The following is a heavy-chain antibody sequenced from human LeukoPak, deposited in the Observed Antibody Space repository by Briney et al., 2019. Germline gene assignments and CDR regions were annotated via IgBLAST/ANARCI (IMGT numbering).Heavy chain of an antibody. J-gene: IGHJ4*02. CDR3: ARGTRWRCLFDY. D-gene: IGHD2-21*01. Sequence: SETLSLTCTVSGGSVNYNYWSWISQPAGRGLEWIGRINTSGSTNYTPSLNSRVTLSVHTSKNQFSLKLSSLPAADPAVYYFARGTRWRCLFDYWGQGTLVSVSS. CDR1: GGSVNYNY. CDR2: INTSGST. V-gene: IGHV4-4*07.